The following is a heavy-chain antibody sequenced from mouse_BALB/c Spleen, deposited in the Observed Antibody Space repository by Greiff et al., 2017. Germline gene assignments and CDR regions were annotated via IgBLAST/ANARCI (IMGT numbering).Heavy chain of an antibody. CDR2: IDPANGNT. Sequence: VQLQQSGAELVKPGASVKLSCTASGFNINDTYMHWVKQRPEQGLEWIGRIDPANGNTNYDPKFQDKATITADTSSNTAYLQLRSLTAEDTAVYYYARWGYGWYFDVWGAGTTVTVSS. D-gene: IGHD2-2*01. CDR3: ARWGYGWYFDV. V-gene: IGHV14-3*02. J-gene: IGHJ1*01. CDR1: GFNINDTY.